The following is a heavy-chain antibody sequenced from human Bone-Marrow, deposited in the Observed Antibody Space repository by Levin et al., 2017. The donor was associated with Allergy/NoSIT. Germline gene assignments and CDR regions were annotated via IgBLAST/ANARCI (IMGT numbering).Heavy chain of an antibody. D-gene: IGHD3-9*01. Sequence: NVSGPTLVKPTQTLTLTCTFSGFSLTSTGLGVAWIRQPPGMALEWLALIYWNDDKRFSPSLRSRLTITKDTSKNQVVLTMTNMDPLDTATYYCAHPLNYDDSASPFDYWGRGALVTVSS. J-gene: IGHJ4*02. CDR3: AHPLNYDDSASPFDY. V-gene: IGHV2-5*01. CDR2: IYWNDDK. CDR1: GFSLTSTGLG.